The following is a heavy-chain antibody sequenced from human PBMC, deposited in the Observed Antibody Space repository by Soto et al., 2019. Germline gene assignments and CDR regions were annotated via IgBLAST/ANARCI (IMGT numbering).Heavy chain of an antibody. Sequence: QEQLQESGPGLAKTLSLTCTVSGVSITSGDYYWNWIRQPPGKGLEWIGNIYYRGNTYYNPSLKSRVTISLDTSKNQFSLKLTSVTAADTAVYYCASFGVASMNWFDPWGQGTLVTVSS. J-gene: IGHJ5*02. V-gene: IGHV4-30-4*01. CDR2: IYYRGNT. CDR3: ASFGVASMNWFDP. CDR1: GVSITSGDYY. D-gene: IGHD3-3*01.